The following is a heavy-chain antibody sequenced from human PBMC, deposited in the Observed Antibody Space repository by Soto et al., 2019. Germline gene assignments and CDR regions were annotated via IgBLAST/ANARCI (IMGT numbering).Heavy chain of an antibody. J-gene: IGHJ5*02. CDR3: ARGRGRYSSGWSWFDP. D-gene: IGHD6-19*01. V-gene: IGHV4-4*02. CDR1: GGTIRSPDW. CDR2: IFQSGST. Sequence: KPSATLSLTCGVSGGTIRSPDWWTWVRQPPGKGLEWIGEIFQSGSTNYTPSLESRVTISVDKSKNQFSLTLTSVTAADTAVYFCARGRGRYSSGWSWFDPWGQGILVTVSS.